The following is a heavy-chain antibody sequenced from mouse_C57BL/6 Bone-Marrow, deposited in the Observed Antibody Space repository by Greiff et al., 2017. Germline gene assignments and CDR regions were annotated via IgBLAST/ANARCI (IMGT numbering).Heavy chain of an antibody. CDR2: IYPRSGNT. D-gene: IGHD1-1*01. V-gene: IGHV1-81*01. Sequence: QVHVKQSGAELARPGASVKLSCKASGYTFTSYGISWVKQRTGQGLEWIGEIYPRSGNTYYNEKFKGKATLTADKSSSTAYMELRSLTSEDSAVYFCARWSTTVVDPFAYWGQGTLVTVSA. CDR1: GYTFTSYG. CDR3: ARWSTTVVDPFAY. J-gene: IGHJ3*01.